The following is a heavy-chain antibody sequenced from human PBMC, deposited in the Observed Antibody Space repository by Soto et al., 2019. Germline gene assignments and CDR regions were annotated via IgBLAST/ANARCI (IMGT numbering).Heavy chain of an antibody. CDR1: GGSISSYY. Sequence: SSETLSLTCTVSGGSISSYYWSWIRQPPGKGLEWIGYIYYSGSTNYNPSLKSRVTISVDTSKNQFSLKLSSVTAADTAVYYCARQVNEDIWFDPWGQGTLVTVSS. CDR2: IYYSGST. CDR3: ARQVNEDIWFDP. V-gene: IGHV4-59*08. D-gene: IGHD2-15*01. J-gene: IGHJ5*02.